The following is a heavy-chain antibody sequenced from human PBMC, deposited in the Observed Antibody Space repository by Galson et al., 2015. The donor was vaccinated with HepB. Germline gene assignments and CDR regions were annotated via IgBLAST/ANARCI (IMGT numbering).Heavy chain of an antibody. CDR1: GFTFSSYG. Sequence: LRLSCAAPGFTFSSYGMHWVRQAPGKGLEWVAVISYDGSNKYYADSVKGRFTISRDNSKNTLYLQMNSLRAEDTAVYYCAREEGSGAFDIWGQGTMVTVSS. CDR2: ISYDGSNK. V-gene: IGHV3-30*03. J-gene: IGHJ3*02. D-gene: IGHD6-19*01. CDR3: AREEGSGAFDI.